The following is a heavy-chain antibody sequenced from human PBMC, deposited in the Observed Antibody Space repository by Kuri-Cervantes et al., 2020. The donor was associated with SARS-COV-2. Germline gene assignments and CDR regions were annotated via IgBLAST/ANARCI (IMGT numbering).Heavy chain of an antibody. V-gene: IGHV1-2*04. Sequence: ASVKVSCKASGYTFTGYYMHWVRQAPGQGLEWMGWINPNSGGTNYAQKFQGWVTMTRDTSISTVYMELSRLRSDNTAVYYCARHDDYSNSALDYWGQGTLVTVSS. J-gene: IGHJ4*02. CDR3: ARHDDYSNSALDY. CDR1: GYTFTGYY. CDR2: INPNSGGT. D-gene: IGHD4-11*01.